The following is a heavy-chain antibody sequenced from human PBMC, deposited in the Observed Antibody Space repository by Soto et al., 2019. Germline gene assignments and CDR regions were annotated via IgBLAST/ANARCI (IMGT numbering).Heavy chain of an antibody. D-gene: IGHD2-2*01. CDR1: GGSFSGYY. CDR2: INHSGST. J-gene: IGHJ6*03. V-gene: IGHV4-34*01. Sequence: SETLSLTCAVYGGSFSGYYWSWIRQPPGKGLEWIGEINHSGSTNYNPSLKSRVTISVDTSKNQFSLKLSSVTAADTAVYYCARGYKDIVVVPAPISGGYMDVRGKAPTVTLSS. CDR3: ARGYKDIVVVPAPISGGYMDV.